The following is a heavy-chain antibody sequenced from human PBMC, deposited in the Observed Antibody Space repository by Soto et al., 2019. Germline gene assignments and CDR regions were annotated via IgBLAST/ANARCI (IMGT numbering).Heavy chain of an antibody. D-gene: IGHD2-15*01. Sequence: QVQLVESGGGVVQPGRSLRLSCAASGFTFSSYGMQWVRQAPGKGLEWVTLISYDGSNKYYADSVKGRFTVSRDNSKNTLYLQMNSLRAEDTAVYYCAKDGPYIVGPNPAVFWGQGTLVTVSS. V-gene: IGHV3-30*18. J-gene: IGHJ4*02. CDR3: AKDGPYIVGPNPAVF. CDR2: ISYDGSNK. CDR1: GFTFSSYG.